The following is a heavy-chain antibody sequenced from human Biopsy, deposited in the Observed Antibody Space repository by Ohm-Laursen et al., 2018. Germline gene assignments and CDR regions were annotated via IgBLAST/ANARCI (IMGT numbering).Heavy chain of an antibody. CDR2: IYNSETT. J-gene: IGHJ5*02. V-gene: IGHV4-39*01. Sequence: GTLSLTCTVSGDSISTSTTYYWAWLRQPPGKGLEWIGSIYNSETTFYNPSLKSRVAISVDTSTNQFSLKVSYVTAADTALYYCARHPTGFWFDPWGHGTLVTASS. CDR3: ARHPTGFWFDP. CDR1: GDSISTSTTYY.